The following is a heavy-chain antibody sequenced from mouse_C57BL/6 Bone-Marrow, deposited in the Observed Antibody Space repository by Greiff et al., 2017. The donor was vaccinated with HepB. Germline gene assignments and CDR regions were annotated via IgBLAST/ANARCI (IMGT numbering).Heavy chain of an antibody. CDR2: IYPGDGDT. Sequence: VQLQQSGPELVKPGASVKISCKASGYTFSSSWMNWVKQRPGKGLEWIGRIYPGDGDTNYNGKFKGKATLTADKSSSTASMQLSSLTSEDSAVYFCARSCYYGNHLDYWGQGTTLTVSS. D-gene: IGHD2-1*01. J-gene: IGHJ2*01. V-gene: IGHV1-82*01. CDR3: ARSCYYGNHLDY. CDR1: GYTFSSSW.